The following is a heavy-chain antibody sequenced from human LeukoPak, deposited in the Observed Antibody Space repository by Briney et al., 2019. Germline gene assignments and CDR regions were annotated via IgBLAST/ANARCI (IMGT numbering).Heavy chain of an antibody. D-gene: IGHD2-2*02. J-gene: IGHJ1*01. CDR1: GFTFSSYG. CDR3: AKDPPRVDQLLYSSYFQH. Sequence: PGGSLRLSCAASGFTFSSYGMHWVRQAPGKGLEWVAFIRYDGSNKYYADSVKGRFTISRDNSKNTLYLQMNSLRAEDTAVYYCAKDPPRVDQLLYSSYFQHWGQGTLVTVSS. V-gene: IGHV3-30*02. CDR2: IRYDGSNK.